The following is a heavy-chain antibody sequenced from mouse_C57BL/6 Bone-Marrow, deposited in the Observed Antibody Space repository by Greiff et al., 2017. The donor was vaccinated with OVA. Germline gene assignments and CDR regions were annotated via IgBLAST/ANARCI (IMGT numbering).Heavy chain of an antibody. CDR2: IDPSDSYT. CDR3: ARVTTVYYFDY. Sequence: QVQLQQSGAELVKPGASVKLSCKASGYTFTSYWMQWVNQRPGQGLEWIGEIDPSDSYTNYNQKFKGKATLTVDTSSSTAYMQLSSLTSEDSAVYYCARVTTVYYFDYWGQGTTLTVSS. V-gene: IGHV1-50*01. D-gene: IGHD1-1*01. J-gene: IGHJ2*01. CDR1: GYTFTSYW.